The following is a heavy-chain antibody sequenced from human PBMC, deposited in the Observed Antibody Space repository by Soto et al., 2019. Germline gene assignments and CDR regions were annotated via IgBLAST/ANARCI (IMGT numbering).Heavy chain of an antibody. V-gene: IGHV4-34*01. Sequence: SETLSLTCAVYGGSFSGYYWSWICQPPGKGLEWIGEINHSGSTNYNPSLKSRVTISVDTSKNQFSLKLSSVTAADTAVYYCARGGGITMVRGAKARFDYWGQGTLVTVSS. D-gene: IGHD3-10*01. CDR1: GGSFSGYY. CDR3: ARGGGITMVRGAKARFDY. CDR2: INHSGST. J-gene: IGHJ4*02.